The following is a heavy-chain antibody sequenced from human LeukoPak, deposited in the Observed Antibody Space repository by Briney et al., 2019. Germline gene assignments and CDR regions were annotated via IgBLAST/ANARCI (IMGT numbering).Heavy chain of an antibody. J-gene: IGHJ4*02. V-gene: IGHV3-66*02. CDR2: IYSGGST. D-gene: IGHD2-2*01. CDR3: ARLPRYCSSTSCFSVDY. Sequence: PGGSLRLSCAASGFTVSSSYMSWVRQAPGKGLEWVSVIYSGGSTYYADSVKGRFTISRDNSKNTLYLQMNSLRAEDTAVYYCARLPRYCSSTSCFSVDYWGQGTPVTVSS. CDR1: GFTVSSSY.